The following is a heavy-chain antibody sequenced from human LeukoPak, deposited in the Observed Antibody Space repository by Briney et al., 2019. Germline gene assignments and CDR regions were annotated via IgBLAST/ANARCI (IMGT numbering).Heavy chain of an antibody. V-gene: IGHV1-24*01. D-gene: IGHD3-10*01. CDR3: ATYGSGSYHTLSRNYYYYMDD. CDR2: FDPEDGET. J-gene: IGHJ6*03. Sequence: ASVKVSCKVSGYTLTELSMHWVRQAPGKGLEWMGGFDPEDGETIYAQKFQGRVTMTEDTSTDTAYMELSSLRSEDTAVYYCATYGSGSYHTLSRNYYYYMDDWGKGTTVTISS. CDR1: GYTLTELS.